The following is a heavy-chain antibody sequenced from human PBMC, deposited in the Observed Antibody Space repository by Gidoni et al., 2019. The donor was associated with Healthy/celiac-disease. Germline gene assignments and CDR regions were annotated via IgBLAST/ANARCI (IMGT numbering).Heavy chain of an antibody. CDR1: GGTLSSYA. CDR2: SLPSFSTA. Sequence: QVQLVQSGAAVTKPGSSVKVSCKASGGTLSSYAISWVRQAPGPWLEWMGGSLPSFSTANYAQKFQGRVTITADESTSTAYMELSSLRSEDTAVYYCARDPADIVATIYYGMDVWGQGTTVTVSS. CDR3: ARDPADIVATIYYGMDV. V-gene: IGHV1-69*01. D-gene: IGHD5-12*01. J-gene: IGHJ6*02.